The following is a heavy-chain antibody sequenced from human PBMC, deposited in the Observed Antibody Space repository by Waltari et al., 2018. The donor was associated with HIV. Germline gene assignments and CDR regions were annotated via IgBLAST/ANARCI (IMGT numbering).Heavy chain of an antibody. Sequence: EVQLVESGGGLIQPGGSLRLSCAASGFTGSSSYLSWVRQAPGKGLEWVSIIYTGGTTYYADSLKGRFIISRDNSKNTLYLQINSLRAEDTAVYYCARNGRFGELFFDYWGQGTLVTVSS. CDR3: ARNGRFGELFFDY. CDR2: IYTGGTT. CDR1: GFTGSSSY. J-gene: IGHJ4*02. D-gene: IGHD3-10*01. V-gene: IGHV3-53*01.